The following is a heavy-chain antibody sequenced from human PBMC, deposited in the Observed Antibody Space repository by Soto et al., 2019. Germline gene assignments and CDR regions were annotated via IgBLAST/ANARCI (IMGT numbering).Heavy chain of an antibody. Sequence: VGSLRLSCAASGFTFSSYSMNWVRQAPGKGLEWVSSISSSSSYIYYADSVKGRFTISRDNAKNSLYLQMNSLRAEDTAVYYCARVGASSAQGDYWGQGTLVTVSS. CDR2: ISSSSSYI. V-gene: IGHV3-21*01. CDR3: ARVGASSAQGDY. J-gene: IGHJ4*02. D-gene: IGHD3-22*01. CDR1: GFTFSSYS.